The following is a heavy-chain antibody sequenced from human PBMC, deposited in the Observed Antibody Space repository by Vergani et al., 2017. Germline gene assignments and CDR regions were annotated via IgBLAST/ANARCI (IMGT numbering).Heavy chain of an antibody. CDR2: IYYSGST. V-gene: IGHV4-59*01. Sequence: QVQLQESGPGLVKPSETLSLTCTVSGGSISSYYWSWIRQPPGKGLEWIGYIYYSGSTNYNPSLKSRVTISVDTSKNQFSLKLSSVTAADTALYYCARDRVGPFSNGVDPSYYYGRDVWGQGTTVTVS. CDR3: ARDRVGPFSNGVDPSYYYGRDV. J-gene: IGHJ6*02. CDR1: GGSISSYY. D-gene: IGHD3-3*02.